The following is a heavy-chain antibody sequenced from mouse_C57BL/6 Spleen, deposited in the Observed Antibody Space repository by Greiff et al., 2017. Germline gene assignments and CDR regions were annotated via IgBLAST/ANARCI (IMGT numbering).Heavy chain of an antibody. V-gene: IGHV1-80*01. D-gene: IGHD2-2*01. J-gene: IGHJ3*01. CDR3: ARSGGYGYESAEFGC. CDR2: IYPGDGDT. CDR1: GYAFSSYW. Sequence: VQLQESGAELVKPGASVKISCKASGYAFSSYWMNWVKQRPGKELEWIGQIYPGDGDTNYNGKFKGKATLTADTSSSTAYMQLSSLTSEDSAVYFCARSGGYGYESAEFGCWGQGALVTVSA.